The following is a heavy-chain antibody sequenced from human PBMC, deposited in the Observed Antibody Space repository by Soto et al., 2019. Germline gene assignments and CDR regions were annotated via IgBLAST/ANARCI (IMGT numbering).Heavy chain of an antibody. J-gene: IGHJ4*02. CDR3: AKRHYYDSSGYASLYDY. Sequence: GGSLRLSCAASGFTFSSYAMSWVRQAPGKGLEWVSAISGSGGSTYYADSVKGRFTISRDNSKNTLYLQMNSLRAEDTAVYYCAKRHYYDSSGYASLYDYWGQGTLVTVSS. V-gene: IGHV3-23*01. CDR2: ISGSGGST. D-gene: IGHD3-22*01. CDR1: GFTFSSYA.